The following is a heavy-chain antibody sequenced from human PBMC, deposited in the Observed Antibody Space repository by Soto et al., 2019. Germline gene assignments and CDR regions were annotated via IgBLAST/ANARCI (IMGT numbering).Heavy chain of an antibody. D-gene: IGHD7-27*01. Sequence: GGSLRLSCAASGFTFSNYWTRWVRQAPGKGLVWVSRINGDGSTTTYADFVKGRFTISRDNAKNTLYLQMDSLGADDTAVYYCTRGGTSATYWGLFDYWGQGALVTVSS. V-gene: IGHV3-74*01. CDR1: GFTFSNYW. J-gene: IGHJ4*02. CDR2: INGDGSTT. CDR3: TRGGTSATYWGLFDY.